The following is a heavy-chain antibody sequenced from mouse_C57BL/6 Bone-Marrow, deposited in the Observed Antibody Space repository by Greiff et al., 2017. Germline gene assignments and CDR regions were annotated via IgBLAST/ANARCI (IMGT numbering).Heavy chain of an antibody. V-gene: IGHV5-16*01. CDR2: INYDGSST. J-gene: IGHJ1*03. CDR1: GFTFSDYY. Sequence: EVMLVESEGGLVQPGSSMKLSCTASGFTFSDYYMAWVRQVPEKGLEWVANINYDGSSTYYLDSLKSRFIISRDNAKNILYLQMSSLKSEDTATYYCAREGIYGNYGWCFDVWGTGTTVTVSS. CDR3: AREGIYGNYGWCFDV. D-gene: IGHD2-1*01.